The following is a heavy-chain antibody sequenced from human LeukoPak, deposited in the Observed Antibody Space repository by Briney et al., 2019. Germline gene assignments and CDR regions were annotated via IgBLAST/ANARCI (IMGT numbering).Heavy chain of an antibody. J-gene: IGHJ4*02. CDR1: GGTFSSYA. CDR3: ASMVVAATKRAGYFDY. V-gene: IGHV1-69*05. CDR2: IIPIFGTA. Sequence: SVKVSCTASGGTFSSYAISWVRQAPGQGLEWMGGIIPIFGTANYAQKFQGRVTITTDESTSTAYMELSSLRSEDTAVYYCASMVVAATKRAGYFDYWGQGTLVTVSS. D-gene: IGHD2-15*01.